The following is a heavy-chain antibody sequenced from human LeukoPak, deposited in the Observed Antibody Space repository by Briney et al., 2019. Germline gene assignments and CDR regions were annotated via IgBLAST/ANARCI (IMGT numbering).Heavy chain of an antibody. V-gene: IGHV3-74*01. CDR3: ARSEYSSTWYGGHYYYYMDV. J-gene: IGHJ6*03. CDR1: GFTFSSFW. Sequence: GGSLRLSCAASGFTFSSFWMHWVRQAPGKGLVWVSRIDTDGSTTVYAESVKGRFTSSRDNAKNTLYLQMNSLRAEDTAVYYCARSEYSSTWYGGHYYYYMDVWGKGTTVTVSS. D-gene: IGHD6-13*01. CDR2: IDTDGSTT.